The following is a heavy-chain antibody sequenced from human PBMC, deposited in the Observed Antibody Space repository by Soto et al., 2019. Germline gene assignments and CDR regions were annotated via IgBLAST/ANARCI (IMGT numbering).Heavy chain of an antibody. J-gene: IGHJ4*02. D-gene: IGHD1-26*01. CDR3: AKTPPYTLLLDY. Sequence: GGSLRLSCAASGFTFSSYGTHWVRQAPGKGLEWVAVISYDGSNKYYADSVKGRFTISRDNSKNTLYLQMNSLRAEDTAVYYCAKTPPYTLLLDYWGQGTLVTVSS. CDR2: ISYDGSNK. V-gene: IGHV3-30*18. CDR1: GFTFSSYG.